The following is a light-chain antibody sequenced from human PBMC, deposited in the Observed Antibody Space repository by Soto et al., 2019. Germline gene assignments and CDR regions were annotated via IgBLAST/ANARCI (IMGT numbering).Light chain of an antibody. CDR2: EVS. Sequence: QSSLTHPASLSGTPGQSITISCTGSNSDVGIYDFVSWYQHHPGRAPKLIVSEVSHRPSGVSNRFSGSKSGNTASLTISGLQSEDEADYYCISYTSDDVRYVFGTGTKVTVL. V-gene: IGLV2-14*01. CDR1: NSDVGIYDF. CDR3: ISYTSDDVRYV. J-gene: IGLJ1*01.